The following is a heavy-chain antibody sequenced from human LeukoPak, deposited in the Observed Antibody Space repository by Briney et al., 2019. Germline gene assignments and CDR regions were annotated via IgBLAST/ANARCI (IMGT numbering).Heavy chain of an antibody. CDR1: GGTFSSYA. CDR3: ARDPVSSIPDYYYGMDV. J-gene: IGHJ6*04. CDR2: IIPIFGTA. D-gene: IGHD2-2*01. V-gene: IGHV1-69*13. Sequence: RASVKVSCKASGGTFSSYAISWVRQAPGQGLEWMGGIIPIFGTANYAQKFQGRVTITADESTSTAYMELSSLRSEDTAVYYCARDPVSSIPDYYYGMDVWGKGTTVTVSS.